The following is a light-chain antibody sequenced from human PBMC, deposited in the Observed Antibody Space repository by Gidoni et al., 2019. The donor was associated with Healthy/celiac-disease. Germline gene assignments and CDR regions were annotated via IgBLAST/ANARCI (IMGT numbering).Light chain of an antibody. J-gene: IGLJ2*01. V-gene: IGLV3-1*01. CDR1: KLGDRY. CDR2: QDS. CDR3: QAWDSSTAGVV. Sequence: YALTQPPSVSVSTGQTASITCTGDKLGDRYACWYQQKPGQSPVLVIYQDSKRPSGIPERFSGSNSGNTATLTISGTQAMDEADYYCQAWDSSTAGVVFGGGTKLTVL.